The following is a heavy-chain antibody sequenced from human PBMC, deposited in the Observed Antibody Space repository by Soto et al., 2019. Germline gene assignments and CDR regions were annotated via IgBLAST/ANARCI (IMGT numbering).Heavy chain of an antibody. Sequence: GASVKVSCKASGGTFSSYSISWVRQAPGQGLEWMGGIIPIFGTANYAQKFQGRVTITADESTSTAYMELSSLRSEDTAVYYCAETPGIAVASLGFQHWGQGTLVTVSS. J-gene: IGHJ1*01. V-gene: IGHV1-69*13. CDR3: AETPGIAVASLGFQH. CDR2: IIPIFGTA. CDR1: GGTFSSYS. D-gene: IGHD6-19*01.